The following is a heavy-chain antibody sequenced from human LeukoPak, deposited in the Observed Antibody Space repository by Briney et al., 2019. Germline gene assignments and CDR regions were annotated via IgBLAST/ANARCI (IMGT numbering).Heavy chain of an antibody. Sequence: SETLSLTCAVYGGSFSGYYWSWIRQPPGKGLEWIGEINHSGSTNYNPSLKSRVTISVDTSKNQFSLKLSSVTAADTAVYYCARDDPFTMSNWGQGTLVTVSS. CDR2: INHSGST. D-gene: IGHD3-22*01. J-gene: IGHJ4*02. CDR1: GGSFSGYY. CDR3: ARDDPFTMSN. V-gene: IGHV4-34*01.